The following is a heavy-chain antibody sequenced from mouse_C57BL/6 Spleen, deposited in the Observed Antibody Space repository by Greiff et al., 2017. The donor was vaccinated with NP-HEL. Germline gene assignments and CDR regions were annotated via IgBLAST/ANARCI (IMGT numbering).Heavy chain of an antibody. J-gene: IGHJ2*01. CDR3: AIDTTVDYYFDY. CDR1: GYTFTSYW. CDR2: IHQSDSDT. V-gene: IGHV1-74*01. Sequence: VKLQQPGAELVKPGASVKVSCKASGYTFTSYWMHWVKQRTGQGIEWIGRIHQSDSDTNSNQKFKGKAKLTVDKSSRTAYMQLSSLTSEDSAVYYCAIDTTVDYYFDYWGQGTTLTVSS. D-gene: IGHD1-1*01.